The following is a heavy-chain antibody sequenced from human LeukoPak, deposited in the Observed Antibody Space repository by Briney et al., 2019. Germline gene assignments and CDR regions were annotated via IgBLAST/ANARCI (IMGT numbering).Heavy chain of an antibody. D-gene: IGHD3-22*01. V-gene: IGHV6-1*01. Sequence: SQTLSLTCAISGDSVSSNSAAWNWIRQSPSRGLEWVGRTYYRSKWYNDYALSVKGRISINPDTSKNQFSLQLNSVTPEDTAVYFCARDDYYDNSGSLDYWGRGTLVTVSS. CDR3: ARDDYYDNSGSLDY. J-gene: IGHJ4*02. CDR2: TYYRSKWYN. CDR1: GDSVSSNSAA.